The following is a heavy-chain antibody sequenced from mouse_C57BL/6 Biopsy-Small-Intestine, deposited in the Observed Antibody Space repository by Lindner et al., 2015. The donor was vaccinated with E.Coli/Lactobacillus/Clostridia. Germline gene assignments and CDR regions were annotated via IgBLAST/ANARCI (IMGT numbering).Heavy chain of an antibody. CDR1: GYTFTDYY. Sequence: VQLQQSGPVLVKPGASVKMSCKASGYTFTDYYMNWVKQSHGKSLEWIGVINPYNGGTSYNQKFKGKATLTVDKSSSTAYMELNSLTSEDSAVYYCARGGLGLYYFDYWGQGTTLTVSS. D-gene: IGHD3-3*01. J-gene: IGHJ2*01. V-gene: IGHV1-19*01. CDR2: INPYNGGT. CDR3: ARGGLGLYYFDY.